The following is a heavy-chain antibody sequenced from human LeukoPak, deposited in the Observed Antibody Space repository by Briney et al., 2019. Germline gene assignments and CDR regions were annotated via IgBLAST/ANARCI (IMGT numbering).Heavy chain of an antibody. CDR2: IKQDGSEK. Sequence: GGSLRLSCAASGFTFSSYWMSWVRQAPGKGLVWVANIKQDGSEKYYVDSVKGRFTISRDNAKNSLYLQMNSLRAEDTAVYYCARAHSSGYSDCWGQGTLVTVSS. J-gene: IGHJ4*02. V-gene: IGHV3-7*04. CDR3: ARAHSSGYSDC. CDR1: GFTFSSYW. D-gene: IGHD3-22*01.